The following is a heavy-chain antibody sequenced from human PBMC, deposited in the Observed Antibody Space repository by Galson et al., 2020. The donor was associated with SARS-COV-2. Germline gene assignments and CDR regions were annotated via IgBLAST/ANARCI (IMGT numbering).Heavy chain of an antibody. V-gene: IGHV1-24*01. CDR3: ATSPPYCSSSSCYWFDP. D-gene: IGHD2-2*01. CDR2: FDPEDGET. J-gene: IGHJ5*02. Sequence: ASVRVTFKVSGYTLTELSMHWLRQAPGKGLEWMVGFDPEDGETIYAQKFQGRVTMTEDTSTDTAYMELSSLRSEDTAVYYCATSPPYCSSSSCYWFDPWGQGTLVTVSS. CDR1: GYTLTELS.